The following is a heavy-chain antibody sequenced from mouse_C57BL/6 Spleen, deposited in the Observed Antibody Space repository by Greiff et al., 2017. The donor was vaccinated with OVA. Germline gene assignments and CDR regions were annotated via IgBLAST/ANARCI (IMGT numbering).Heavy chain of an antibody. D-gene: IGHD1-1*01. CDR1: GYTFTSYW. CDR3: AIYYYGSSYYRYFDV. J-gene: IGHJ1*03. Sequence: QVQLQQPGAELVKPGASVKLSCKASGYTFTSYWMQWVKQRPGQGLEWIGEIDPSDSYTNYNQKLKGKATLTVDTSSSTAYMQLSSLTSEDSAVYYGAIYYYGSSYYRYFDVWGTGTTVTVSS. CDR2: IDPSDSYT. V-gene: IGHV1-50*01.